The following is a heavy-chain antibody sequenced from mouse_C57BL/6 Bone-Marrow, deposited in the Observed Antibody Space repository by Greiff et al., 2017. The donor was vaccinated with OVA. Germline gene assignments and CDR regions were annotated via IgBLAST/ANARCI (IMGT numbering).Heavy chain of an antibody. CDR2: INPNNGGT. Sequence: VQLQQSGPELVKPGASVKIPCKASGYTFTDYNMDWVKQSHGKSLEWIGDINPNNGGTIYNQKFKGKATLTVDKSTSTAYMVLRSLTSEDTAVYYCARRRRTFDYWGQGTTRTVSS. CDR3: ARRRRTFDY. V-gene: IGHV1-18*01. J-gene: IGHJ2*01. CDR1: GYTFTDYN.